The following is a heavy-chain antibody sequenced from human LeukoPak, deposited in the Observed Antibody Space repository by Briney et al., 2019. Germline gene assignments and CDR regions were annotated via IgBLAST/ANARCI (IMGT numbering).Heavy chain of an antibody. D-gene: IGHD3-16*01. CDR3: ARSPIQWPNVWVDY. CDR1: GFTVSSNY. V-gene: IGHV3-66*01. J-gene: IGHJ4*02. CDR2: IYSGGST. Sequence: GGSLRLSCAASGFTVSSNYMNWVRQAPGKGLEWVSVIYSGGSTYYSNSVKGRFTISRDISNNTLYLQMNSLRAEDTAVYYCARSPIQWPNVWVDYWGQGTLVTVSS.